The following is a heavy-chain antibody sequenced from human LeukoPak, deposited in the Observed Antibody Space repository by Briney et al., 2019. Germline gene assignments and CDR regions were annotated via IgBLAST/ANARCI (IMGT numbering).Heavy chain of an antibody. CDR2: IYVDGSST. Sequence: PGGSLRLSCAASGFTFSGFEMNWVRQAPGKGLVWVSFIYVDGSSTSYADSVKGRFTISRDNAKNTLFLQMNSLRAEDTAVYYCARGGYNGFDYWGQGTLVTVSS. CDR3: ARGGYNGFDY. D-gene: IGHD5-24*01. J-gene: IGHJ4*02. CDR1: GFTFSGFE. V-gene: IGHV3-74*01.